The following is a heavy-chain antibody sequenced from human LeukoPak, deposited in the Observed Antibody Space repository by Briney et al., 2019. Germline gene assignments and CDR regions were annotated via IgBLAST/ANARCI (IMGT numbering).Heavy chain of an antibody. CDR2: IYPGDSDT. V-gene: IGHV5-51*01. CDR1: GYSFTSYC. D-gene: IGHD1-26*01. J-gene: IGHJ4*02. Sequence: GESLQIPCKGSGYSFTSYCIGWVRQLPGKGLEWMGIIYPGDSDTRYSPSFQGQVTISADKSINTAYLQWSSLKASDTAMYYCARHSGSYAVGYWGQGTLVTVSS. CDR3: ARHSGSYAVGY.